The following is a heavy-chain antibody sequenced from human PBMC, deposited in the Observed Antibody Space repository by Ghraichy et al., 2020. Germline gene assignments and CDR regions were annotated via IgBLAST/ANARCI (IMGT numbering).Heavy chain of an antibody. V-gene: IGHV3-43D*03. CDR1: GFTFDDYA. J-gene: IGHJ4*02. CDR2: ISWDGGST. D-gene: IGHD3-22*01. Sequence: GESLNISCAASGFTFDDYAMHWVRQAPGKDLEWVSLISWDGGSTYYADSVKGRFTISRDNSKNSLYLQMNSLRAEDTALYYCAKTVDSSGYYGIDYWGQGTLVTVSS. CDR3: AKTVDSSGYYGIDY.